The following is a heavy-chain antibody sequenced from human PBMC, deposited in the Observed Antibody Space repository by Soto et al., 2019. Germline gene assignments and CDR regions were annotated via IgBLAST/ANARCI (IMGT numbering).Heavy chain of an antibody. CDR3: ARGGYSGYDSGMDV. D-gene: IGHD5-12*01. V-gene: IGHV1-69*01. CDR2: IIPIFGTA. CDR1: GGTFSSYA. J-gene: IGHJ6*02. Sequence: QVQLVQSGAEVKKPGSSVKVSCKASGGTFSSYAISWVRQAPGQGLEWLGAIIPIFGTANYAQKFQGRVTITADESTSTAYMGLSSLRTEDTAVYYCARGGYSGYDSGMDVWGQGTTVTVSS.